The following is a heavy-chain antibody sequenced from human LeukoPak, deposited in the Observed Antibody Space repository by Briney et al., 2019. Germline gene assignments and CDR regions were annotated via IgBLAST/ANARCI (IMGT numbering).Heavy chain of an antibody. V-gene: IGHV4-39*01. D-gene: IGHD6-13*01. CDR2: IYYSGST. Sequence: SETLSLTCTVSGGSISSSSYCWGWIRQPPGKGLEGIGGIYYSGSTYYNPSLKSRVTISVDTSKNQFSLKLSSVTAADTAVYYCARPYSRIAAADDFDYWGQGTLVTVSS. CDR1: GGSISSSSYC. J-gene: IGHJ4*02. CDR3: ARPYSRIAAADDFDY.